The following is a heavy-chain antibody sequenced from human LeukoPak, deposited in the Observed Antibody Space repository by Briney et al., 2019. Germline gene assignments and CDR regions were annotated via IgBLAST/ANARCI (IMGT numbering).Heavy chain of an antibody. CDR1: GFTFDDYA. J-gene: IGHJ4*02. CDR3: AKDWGSSWYYFDY. D-gene: IGHD6-13*01. CDR2: ISWNSGSI. Sequence: GGSLRLSCAASGFTFDDYAMHWVRQAPGKGLELVSGISWNSGSIGYADSVKGRFTISRDNAKNSLYLQMNSLRAEEMALYYCAKDWGSSWYYFDYWGQGTLVTVSS. V-gene: IGHV3-9*03.